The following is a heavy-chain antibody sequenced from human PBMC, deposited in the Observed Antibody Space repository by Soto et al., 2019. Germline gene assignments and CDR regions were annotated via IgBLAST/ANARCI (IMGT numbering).Heavy chain of an antibody. D-gene: IGHD3-3*01. CDR2: ISGSGGST. J-gene: IGHJ4*02. CDR1: GFTFSSYA. V-gene: IGHV3-23*01. CDR3: AKDPADYDFWSGSFDY. Sequence: EVQLLESGGGLVQPGGSLRLSCAASGFTFSSYAMSWVRQAPGKGLEWVSAISGSGGSTYYADSVKGRFTISRDNSKNTLYLQMNSLRAEDTAVYYCAKDPADYDFWSGSFDYWGQGTLVTVSS.